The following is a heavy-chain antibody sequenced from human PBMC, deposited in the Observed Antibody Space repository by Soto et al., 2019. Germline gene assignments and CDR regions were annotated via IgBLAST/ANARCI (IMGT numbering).Heavy chain of an antibody. Sequence: GASVKVSCKASGGTFSSYAISWVRQAPGQGLEWMGGIIPIFGTANYAQKFQGRVTITADESTSTAYMELSSLRSEDTAVYYCATTTIFGVVITGYYAFDIWGQGTMVTVSS. CDR2: IIPIFGTA. D-gene: IGHD3-3*01. J-gene: IGHJ3*02. CDR3: ATTTIFGVVITGYYAFDI. CDR1: GGTFSSYA. V-gene: IGHV1-69*13.